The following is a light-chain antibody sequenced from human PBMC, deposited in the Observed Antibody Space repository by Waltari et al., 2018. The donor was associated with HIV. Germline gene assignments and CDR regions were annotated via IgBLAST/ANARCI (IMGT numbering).Light chain of an antibody. CDR1: QSVNND. CDR3: QQYNNWPPAWT. J-gene: IGKJ1*01. CDR2: DAS. V-gene: IGKV3-15*01. Sequence: IVMTQSPATLFVSPGERATLSCRASQSVNNDLAWFQQKPGQAPRLLIYDASTRATNIPARFSGSGSETEFTLTISSLQSEDVAVYYCQQYNNWPPAWTFGRGTRVEI.